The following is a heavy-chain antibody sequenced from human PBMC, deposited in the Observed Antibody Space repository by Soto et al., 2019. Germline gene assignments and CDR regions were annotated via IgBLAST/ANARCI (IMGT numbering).Heavy chain of an antibody. Sequence: GGSLRLSCAASGFTFSSYSMNWVRQAPGKGLEWVSYISSSSSTIYYADSVKGRFTISRDNAKNSLYLQMNSLRDEDTAVYYCARDPFTMIVVEGAFDIWGQGTMVTVSS. D-gene: IGHD3-22*01. V-gene: IGHV3-48*02. CDR1: GFTFSSYS. J-gene: IGHJ3*02. CDR3: ARDPFTMIVVEGAFDI. CDR2: ISSSSSTI.